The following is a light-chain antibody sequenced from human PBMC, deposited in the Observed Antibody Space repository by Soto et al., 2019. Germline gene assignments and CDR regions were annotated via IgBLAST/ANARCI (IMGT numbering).Light chain of an antibody. Sequence: EVVLTQSPGTLSLSPGERATLSCRASQSVSNNYLAWYQQKPGQAPRLLIYGASNRATGIPDRFSGSGSGTDFTLTISRLEPEDFAVYYCQQYGDSPQTFGQGTKVDIK. CDR2: GAS. CDR1: QSVSNNY. V-gene: IGKV3-20*01. J-gene: IGKJ1*01. CDR3: QQYGDSPQT.